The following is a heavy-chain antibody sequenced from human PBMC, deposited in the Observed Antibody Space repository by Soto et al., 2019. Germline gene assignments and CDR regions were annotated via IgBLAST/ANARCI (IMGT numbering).Heavy chain of an antibody. Sequence: ASVKVSCKASGGTFSSYAISWVRQAPGQGLEWMGGIIPIFGTANYAQKFQGRVTITADESTSTAYMELSSLRSEDTAVYYCAAGYYYGSGSMDVWGQGTTVTVSS. D-gene: IGHD3-10*01. J-gene: IGHJ6*02. CDR3: AAGYYYGSGSMDV. V-gene: IGHV1-69*13. CDR1: GGTFSSYA. CDR2: IIPIFGTA.